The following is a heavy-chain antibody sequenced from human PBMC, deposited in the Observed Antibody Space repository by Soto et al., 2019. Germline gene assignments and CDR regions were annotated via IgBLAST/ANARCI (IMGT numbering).Heavy chain of an antibody. CDR3: ARHFPPPTGYCPSSSCYHFDY. Sequence: PSETLSLTCTVSGDSISSSRYYWVWVRQPPGRGLEWIGSIYHRGSTYYSPSLKSRVTISVDTSKNQFSLKLSSVTAADTAVYYCARHFPPPTGYCPSSSCYHFDYWGQGTLVTVSS. V-gene: IGHV4-39*01. D-gene: IGHD2-2*01. J-gene: IGHJ4*02. CDR2: IYHRGST. CDR1: GDSISSSRYY.